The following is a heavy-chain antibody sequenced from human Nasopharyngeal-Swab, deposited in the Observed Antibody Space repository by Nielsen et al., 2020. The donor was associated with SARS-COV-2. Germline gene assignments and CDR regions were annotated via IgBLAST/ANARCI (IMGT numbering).Heavy chain of an antibody. CDR2: INAGNGNT. V-gene: IGHV1-3*01. Sequence: ASVKVSCRASGYTFTSYAVHWVRQAPGQRLEWMGWINAGNGNTKYSQKFQGRVTITRDTSASTAYMELSSLRSEDTAVYYCAPQPLARITIFGVVTHRGWFDPWGQGTLVTVSS. CDR3: APQPLARITIFGVVTHRGWFDP. D-gene: IGHD3-3*01. J-gene: IGHJ5*02. CDR1: GYTFTSYA.